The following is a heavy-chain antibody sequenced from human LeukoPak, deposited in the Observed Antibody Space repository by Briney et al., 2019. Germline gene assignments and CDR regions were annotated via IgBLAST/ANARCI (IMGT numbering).Heavy chain of an antibody. CDR3: ARSRPYSYGFDY. Sequence: GGSLRLSCAASGFTFSSYSMNWVRQAPGKGLEWVSYISSSGSTIYYADSVKGRFTISRDNAKNSLYLQMNSLRAEDTAVYYCARSRPYSYGFDYWGQGTLVTVSS. J-gene: IGHJ4*02. CDR2: ISSSGSTI. CDR1: GFTFSSYS. V-gene: IGHV3-48*04. D-gene: IGHD5-18*01.